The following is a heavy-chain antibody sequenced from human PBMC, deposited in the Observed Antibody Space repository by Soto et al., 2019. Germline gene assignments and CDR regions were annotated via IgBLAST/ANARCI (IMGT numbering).Heavy chain of an antibody. J-gene: IGHJ4*02. CDR2: ISHDGTKK. CDR1: GFTFSAYG. V-gene: IGHV3-30*18. CDR3: AKDKAGHYSNCVMRYLDWSLIPAF. D-gene: IGHD3-9*01. Sequence: QVQLVESGGGVVQPGRSLRLSCVASGFTFSAYGMHWVRQAPGKGLEWVATISHDGTKKFYSESVTGRFTVSRDNDENTLPRQMNSLRAEDTAVYYCAKDKAGHYSNCVMRYLDWSLIPAFWGQGSLVIVSS.